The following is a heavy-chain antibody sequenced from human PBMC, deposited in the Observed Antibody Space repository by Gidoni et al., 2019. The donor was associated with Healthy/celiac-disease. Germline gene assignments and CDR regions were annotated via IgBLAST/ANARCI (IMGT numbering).Heavy chain of an antibody. CDR2: IYYSGST. D-gene: IGHD2-2*03. CDR3: ARVDIVVVPAAKFGYNWFDP. J-gene: IGHJ5*02. CDR1: GGSISSSSYY. Sequence: QLQLQESCPGLVKPSETLSLTCTVSGGSISSSSYYWGWIRQPPGKGLEWIGSIYYSGSTYYNPSLKSRVTISVDTSKNQFSLKLSSVTAADTAVYYCARVDIVVVPAAKFGYNWFDPWGQGTLVTVSS. V-gene: IGHV4-39*01.